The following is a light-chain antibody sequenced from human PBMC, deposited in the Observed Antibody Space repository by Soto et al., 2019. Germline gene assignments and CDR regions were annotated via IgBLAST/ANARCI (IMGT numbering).Light chain of an antibody. Sequence: QTVVTQEPSFSVSPGGTVTLTCGLSSGSVSTSYYPSWYQQTPGQAPRTLIYNTDTRSSGVPDRFSASILGDKAALTITGAQADDESDYYCVLYMGSGISVFGGGTKVTVL. V-gene: IGLV8-61*01. CDR1: SGSVSTSYY. CDR2: NTD. CDR3: VLYMGSGISV. J-gene: IGLJ2*01.